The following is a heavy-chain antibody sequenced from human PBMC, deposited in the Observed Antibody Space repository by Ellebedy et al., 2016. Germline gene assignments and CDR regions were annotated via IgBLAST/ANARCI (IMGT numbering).Heavy chain of an antibody. D-gene: IGHD3-10*01. CDR2: IFSNDEK. Sequence: SGPTLVKPTETLTLTCTVSGFSLNNARMGVGWIRQPPGKALEWLAHIFSNDEKSYSTSLKSRLTISEDTSKSQVVLTMTNMDPVDTATYYCAWIMVRGPGDVWGKGTTVTVSS. CDR1: GFSLNNARMG. V-gene: IGHV2-26*04. J-gene: IGHJ6*04. CDR3: AWIMVRGPGDV.